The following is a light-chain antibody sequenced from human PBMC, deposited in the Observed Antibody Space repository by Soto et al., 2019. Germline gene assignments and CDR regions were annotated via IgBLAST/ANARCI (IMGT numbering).Light chain of an antibody. CDR3: QQRSNWPPT. J-gene: IGKJ4*01. Sequence: EIVLTQSPATLSLSPGERATLSCRASQSVSSYLAWYQQKSGQAPRLLIFDASNRATGIPARFSGSGSGTDFTLTISSLEPEDFAVYYCQQRSNWPPTFGGGTEVEIK. CDR1: QSVSSY. CDR2: DAS. V-gene: IGKV3-11*01.